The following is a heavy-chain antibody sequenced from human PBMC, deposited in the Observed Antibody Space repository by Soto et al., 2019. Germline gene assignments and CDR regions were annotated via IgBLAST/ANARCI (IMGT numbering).Heavy chain of an antibody. V-gene: IGHV3-33*01. CDR3: ARDERSWYFDL. CDR1: GFTFSGYG. CDR2: MWHDGSKT. J-gene: IGHJ2*01. D-gene: IGHD1-1*01. Sequence: QVQVVESGGGVVQPGRSLRLSCAASGFTFSGYGMHWVRQAPGKGLEWVALMWHDGSKTFYADSVKGRFTISRDKSDNTLFLQMNSLRAKDTAVYYCARDERSWYFDLWGRGTLVSVSS.